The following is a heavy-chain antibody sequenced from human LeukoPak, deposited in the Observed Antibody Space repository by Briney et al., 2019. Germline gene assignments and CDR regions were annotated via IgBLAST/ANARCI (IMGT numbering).Heavy chain of an antibody. CDR2: ISSSGAGI. V-gene: IGHV3-48*03. J-gene: IGHJ3*02. D-gene: IGHD3-10*01. Sequence: GGSLRLSCAASGFTFSSYEMNWVRQAPGKGLEWVSYISSSGAGIYSADSVKGRFTISRDNSKNTLYLQMNSLTAEDTAVYYCAKYYYDSGSYYHAFDIWGQGTMVTVSS. CDR1: GFTFSSYE. CDR3: AKYYYDSGSYYHAFDI.